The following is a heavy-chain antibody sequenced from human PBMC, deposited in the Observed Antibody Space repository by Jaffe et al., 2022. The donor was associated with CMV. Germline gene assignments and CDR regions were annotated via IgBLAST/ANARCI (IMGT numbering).Heavy chain of an antibody. V-gene: IGHV4-59*08. D-gene: IGHD3-22*01. J-gene: IGHJ6*03. Sequence: QVQLQESGPGLVKPSETLSLTCTVSGGSISSYYWSWIRQPPGKGLEWIGYIYYSGSTNYNPSLKSRVTISVDTSKNQFSLKLSSVTAADTAVYYCARHSYYYDSSGYQNYYMDVWGKGTTVTVSS. CDR3: ARHSYYYDSSGYQNYYMDV. CDR1: GGSISSYY. CDR2: IYYSGST.